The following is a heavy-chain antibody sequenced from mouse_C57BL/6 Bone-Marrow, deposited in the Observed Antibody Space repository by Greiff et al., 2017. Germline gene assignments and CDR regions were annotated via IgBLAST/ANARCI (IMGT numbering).Heavy chain of an antibody. CDR3: TTVVATENYYAMDY. Sequence: QLQESGPELVKPGASVKISCKASGYSFTDYNMNWVKQSNGKSLEWSGVINPNYGTNSYNQKFKGKATLTVDQSSSTAYMQLNSLTSEDSAVYYCTTVVATENYYAMDYWGQGTSVTVSS. J-gene: IGHJ4*01. CDR2: INPNYGTN. CDR1: GYSFTDYN. D-gene: IGHD1-1*01. V-gene: IGHV1-39*01.